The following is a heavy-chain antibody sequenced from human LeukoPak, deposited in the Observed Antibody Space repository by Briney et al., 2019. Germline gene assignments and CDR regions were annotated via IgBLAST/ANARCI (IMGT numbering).Heavy chain of an antibody. J-gene: IGHJ4*02. CDR3: ARDDDYGDYFDY. CDR1: GGSISSSSYY. Sequence: SETLSLTCTVSGGSISSSSYYWGWIRQPPGKGVEWIGSMYYSGNTYYNPSLKSRVTMSVDTSKNQFSLKLSSVTAADTAVYYCARDDDYGDYFDYWGQGTLVTVSS. V-gene: IGHV4-39*01. D-gene: IGHD4-17*01. CDR2: MYYSGNT.